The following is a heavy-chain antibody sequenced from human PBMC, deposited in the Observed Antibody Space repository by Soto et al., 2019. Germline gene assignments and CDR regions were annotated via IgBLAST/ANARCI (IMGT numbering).Heavy chain of an antibody. J-gene: IGHJ4*02. V-gene: IGHV1-46*01. D-gene: IGHD6-19*01. CDR2: INPSGGST. CDR1: GYTFTSYY. Sequence: ASVKVSCKASGYTFTSYYMHWVRQAPGQGLEWMGLINPSGGSTSYAQKFQGRVTMTRDTSTSTVYMELSSLRSEDTAVYYCARGKTTAMYFSSGWVDFDYWGQGTLVTVSS. CDR3: ARGKTTAMYFSSGWVDFDY.